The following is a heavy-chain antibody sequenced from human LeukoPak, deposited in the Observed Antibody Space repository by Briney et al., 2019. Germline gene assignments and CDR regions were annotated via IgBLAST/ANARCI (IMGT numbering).Heavy chain of an antibody. Sequence: GGSLRLSCAASGITFSDHYMDWVRQAPGKGLEWVTNIKQDGSEKYYVDSVKGRFTISRDNAKNSLYLQMNSLRAEDTAVYYCARRHFDYWGQGTLVTVSS. V-gene: IGHV3-7*03. CDR3: ARRHFDY. CDR1: GITFSDHY. J-gene: IGHJ4*02. CDR2: IKQDGSEK.